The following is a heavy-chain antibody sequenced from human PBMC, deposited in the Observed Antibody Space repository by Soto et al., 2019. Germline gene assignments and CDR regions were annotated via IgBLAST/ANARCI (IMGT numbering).Heavy chain of an antibody. J-gene: IGHJ4*02. V-gene: IGHV3-23*01. CDR2: ISGGGDTT. CDR3: AKGRGGSGSLTPRVDF. D-gene: IGHD3-10*01. CDR1: GFTVNNYA. Sequence: EVQLLESGGGLVQPGGSLRLSCAASGFTVNNYAMTWVRQAPGKGLEWVSAISGGGDTTSYADSVKGRFTVSRDGSKNTLYLQMSSLRAVDTALYCCAKGRGGSGSLTPRVDFWGQGTLVTVSS.